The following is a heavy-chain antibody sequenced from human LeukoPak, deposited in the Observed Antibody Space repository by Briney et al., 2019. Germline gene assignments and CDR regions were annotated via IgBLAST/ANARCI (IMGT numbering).Heavy chain of an antibody. D-gene: IGHD2-21*02. Sequence: GGSLRLSCVTSGFTFSGHFMSWIRQAPGLGLQLVAYIDSSGRALYYADSVKGRFTISRDNAKNSLYLQMNSLRAEDTALYYCAKDYCGGDCYTGWYFDLWGRGTLVTVSS. V-gene: IGHV3-11*01. J-gene: IGHJ2*01. CDR1: GFTFSGHF. CDR3: AKDYCGGDCYTGWYFDL. CDR2: IDSSGRAL.